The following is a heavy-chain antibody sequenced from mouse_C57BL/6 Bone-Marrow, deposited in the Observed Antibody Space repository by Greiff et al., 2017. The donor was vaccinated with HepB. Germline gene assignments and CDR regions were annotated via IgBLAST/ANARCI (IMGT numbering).Heavy chain of an antibody. CDR2: IRSKSNNYAT. J-gene: IGHJ3*01. CDR3: VRHNGSWFAY. CDR1: GFSFNTYA. D-gene: IGHD1-1*01. Sequence: EVQVVESGGGLVQPKGSLKLSCAASGFSFNTYAMNWVRQAPGKGLEWVARIRSKSNNYATYYADSVKDRFTISRDDSESMLYLQMNNLKTEDTAMYYCVRHNGSWFAYWGQGTLVTVSA. V-gene: IGHV10-1*01.